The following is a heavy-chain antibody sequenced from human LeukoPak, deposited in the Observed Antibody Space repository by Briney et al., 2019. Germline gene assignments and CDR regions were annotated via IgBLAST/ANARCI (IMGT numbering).Heavy chain of an antibody. V-gene: IGHV1-46*01. CDR3: AGATQFNWFDP. Sequence: ASVKVSCKASGYTFTSYYMHWVRQAPGQGLERMGIINPSGGSTSYAQKFQGRVTMTRDMSTSTVYMELSSLRSEDTAVYYCAGATQFNWFDPWGQGTLVTVSS. CDR2: INPSGGST. J-gene: IGHJ5*02. CDR1: GYTFTSYY.